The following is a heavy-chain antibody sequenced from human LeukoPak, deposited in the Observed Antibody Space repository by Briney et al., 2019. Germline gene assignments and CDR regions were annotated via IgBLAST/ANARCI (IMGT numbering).Heavy chain of an antibody. Sequence: SETLSLTCTVSGGSISSYYWSWIRQPPGKGLEWIGYIYYSGSTNYNPSLKSRVTISVDTSKNQFSLKLSSVTAADTAVYYCAREGAHYGGNPYDAFDIWGQGTMVTVSS. V-gene: IGHV4-59*01. CDR2: IYYSGST. CDR3: AREGAHYGGNPYDAFDI. CDR1: GGSISSYY. D-gene: IGHD4-23*01. J-gene: IGHJ3*02.